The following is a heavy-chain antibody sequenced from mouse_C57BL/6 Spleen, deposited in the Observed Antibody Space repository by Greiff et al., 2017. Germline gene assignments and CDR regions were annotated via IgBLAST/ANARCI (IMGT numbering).Heavy chain of an antibody. V-gene: IGHV5-4*01. J-gene: IGHJ3*01. D-gene: IGHD2-4*01. CDR1: GFTFSSYA. CDR3: ARGLRPFAY. CDR2: ISDGGSYT. Sequence: EVQLVESGGGLVKPGGSLKLSCAASGFTFSSYAMSWVRQTPEKRLEWVATISDGGSYTYYPDNVKGRFTISRDNAKNNLYLQMSHLKSEDTAMYYCARGLRPFAYWGQGTLVTVSA.